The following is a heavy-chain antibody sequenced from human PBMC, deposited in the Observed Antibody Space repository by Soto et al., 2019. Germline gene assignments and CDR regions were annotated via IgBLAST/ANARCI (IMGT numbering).Heavy chain of an antibody. Sequence: GGSLRLSCAASGFTFSSYSMNWVRQAPGKGLEWVSYISSSSSTIYYADSVKGRFTISRDNAKNSLYLQMNSLRDEDTAVYYCARVGQQWLVPYFDYWGQGTLVTVSS. CDR2: ISSSSSTI. D-gene: IGHD6-19*01. CDR1: GFTFSSYS. V-gene: IGHV3-48*02. J-gene: IGHJ4*02. CDR3: ARVGQQWLVPYFDY.